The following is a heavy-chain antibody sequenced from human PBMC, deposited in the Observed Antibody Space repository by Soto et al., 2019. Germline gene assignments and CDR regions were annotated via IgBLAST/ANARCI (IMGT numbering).Heavy chain of an antibody. Sequence: GGSLRLSCTVSGFAFRHNYLTWIRQAPGKGLEWLSYISTSGSPAYYADSVKGRFTISTDNAKKSLYLQMDSLRAEDTGVYYCATGGIYHEAWGQGTLVTSPQ. CDR1: GFAFRHNY. J-gene: IGHJ5*02. CDR3: ATGGIYHEA. CDR2: ISTSGSPA. V-gene: IGHV3-11*01. D-gene: IGHD2-2*01.